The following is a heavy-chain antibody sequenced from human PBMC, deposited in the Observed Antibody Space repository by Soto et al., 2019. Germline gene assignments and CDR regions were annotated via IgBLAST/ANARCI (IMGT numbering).Heavy chain of an antibody. Sequence: ASVKVSCKASGGTFSSYAISWVRQAPGQGLEWMGGIIPIFGTANYAQKFQGRVTITADESTSTAYMELSSLRSEDTAVYYCARSVYSSSQVGQENYYMDVWGKGTTVTVSS. CDR2: IIPIFGTA. V-gene: IGHV1-69*13. CDR1: GGTFSSYA. CDR3: ARSVYSSSQVGQENYYMDV. J-gene: IGHJ6*03. D-gene: IGHD6-6*01.